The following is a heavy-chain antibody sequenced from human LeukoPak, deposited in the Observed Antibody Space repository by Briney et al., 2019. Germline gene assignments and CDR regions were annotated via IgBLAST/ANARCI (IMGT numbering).Heavy chain of an antibody. CDR2: MNPNSGNT. CDR3: AREGYYYGSGSYPYGY. CDR1: GYTFTSYD. D-gene: IGHD3-10*01. Sequence: ASVKFSCKASGYTFTSYDINCVRQATGQGLEWMGWMNPNSGNTGYAQKFQGRVTMTRNTSISTAYMELSSLRSEDTAVYYCAREGYYYGSGSYPYGYWGQGTLVTVSS. V-gene: IGHV1-8*02. J-gene: IGHJ1*01.